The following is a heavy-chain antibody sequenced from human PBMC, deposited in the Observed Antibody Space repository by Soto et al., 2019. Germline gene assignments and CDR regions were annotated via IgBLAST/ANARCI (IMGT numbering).Heavy chain of an antibody. Sequence: ASVKVSCKASGGTFSSYAISWVRQAPGQGLEWMGGIIPIFGTANYAQKFQGRVTITADESTSTAYMELSSLRSEDTAVYYCARVDSSSWSPFRYGMDVWGQGTTVTVS. CDR2: IIPIFGTA. J-gene: IGHJ6*02. CDR1: GGTFSSYA. V-gene: IGHV1-69*13. CDR3: ARVDSSSWSPFRYGMDV. D-gene: IGHD6-13*01.